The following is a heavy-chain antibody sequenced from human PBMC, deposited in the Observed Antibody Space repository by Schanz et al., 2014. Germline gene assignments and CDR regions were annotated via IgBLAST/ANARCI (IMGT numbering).Heavy chain of an antibody. CDR2: IKPDGSEK. D-gene: IGHD2-8*02. V-gene: IGHV3-7*01. Sequence: EVQLVQSGGGLVQPGGSLRLSCAASGFIFSNSWMSWVRQAPGKGLEWVANIKPDGSEKYYVDSVKGRFTISRDNAKNSLYLQMNSLTAEDTAVYYCAGGVRIDYWGQGTLVTVSS. CDR1: GFIFSNSW. CDR3: AGGVRIDY. J-gene: IGHJ4*02.